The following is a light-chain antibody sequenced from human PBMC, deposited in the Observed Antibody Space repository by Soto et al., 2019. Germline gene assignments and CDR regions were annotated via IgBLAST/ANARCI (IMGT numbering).Light chain of an antibody. CDR1: QSISSSH. Sequence: EIVLTQSPASLSLSPGERVTLSCMASQSISSSHLAWYQQKPGQAPRLLIYDDFKRATGIPDRFSGSGSGTDFTLTISRLEPEDYAVYHCQQYGSSPITFGQGTRLEIK. CDR2: DDF. J-gene: IGKJ5*01. CDR3: QQYGSSPIT. V-gene: IGKV3-20*01.